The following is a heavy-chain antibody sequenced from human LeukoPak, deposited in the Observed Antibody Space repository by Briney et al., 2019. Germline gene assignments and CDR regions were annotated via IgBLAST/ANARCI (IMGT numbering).Heavy chain of an antibody. D-gene: IGHD3-10*01. V-gene: IGHV4-4*02. CDR2: IFHSGTT. CDR1: GGSISSSNW. J-gene: IGHJ4*02. CDR3: ARVVWFGENRTYYFDY. Sequence: SGTLSLTCAVSGGSISSSNWWSWVRQPPGKGLEWIGRIFHSGTTDYKTSLKGRVTISVDTSKNQFSLKLSSVTAADTAVYYCARVVWFGENRTYYFDYWGQGTLVTVSS.